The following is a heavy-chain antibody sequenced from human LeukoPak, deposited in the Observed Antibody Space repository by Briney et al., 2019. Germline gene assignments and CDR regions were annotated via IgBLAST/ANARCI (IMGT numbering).Heavy chain of an antibody. J-gene: IGHJ4*02. D-gene: IGHD3-3*01. Sequence: AGSLRLSCAASGFTFSSYAMSWVRQAPGKGLEWVSTISGSGGRTYYADSVKGRFTISRDNSKNTLSLHMNSLRAEDTAVYYCARDYDFWSGYYIRGSFYFDYWGQGTLVTVSS. CDR2: ISGSGGRT. CDR3: ARDYDFWSGYYIRGSFYFDY. V-gene: IGHV3-23*01. CDR1: GFTFSSYA.